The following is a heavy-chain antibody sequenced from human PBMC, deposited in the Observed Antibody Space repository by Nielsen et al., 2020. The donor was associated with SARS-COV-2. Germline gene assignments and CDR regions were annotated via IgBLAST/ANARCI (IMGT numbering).Heavy chain of an antibody. J-gene: IGHJ5*02. CDR3: AKNGITMVRGVIYNWFDP. CDR2: ISYDGSNK. Sequence: WIRQPPGKGLEWVAVISYDGSNKYCADSVKGRFTISRDNSKNTLYLQMNSLRAEDTAVYYCAKNGITMVRGVIYNWFDPWGQGTLVTVSS. D-gene: IGHD3-10*01. V-gene: IGHV3-30*18.